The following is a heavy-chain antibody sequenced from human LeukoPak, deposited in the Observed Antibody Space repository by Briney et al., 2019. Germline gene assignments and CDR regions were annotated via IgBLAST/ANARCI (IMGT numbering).Heavy chain of an antibody. J-gene: IGHJ6*03. CDR3: AGQTYCINGVCYTEEGEFYYYMRV. CDR1: GGSISSSSTYY. Sequence: PSETLSLTCTVSGGSISSSSTYYWGWIRQPPGKGLEWIGNIYYNGGTYYNPSLKSRVTISVDTSKNQFSLKLTSVTAADTAVYYCAGQTYCINGVCYTEEGEFYYYMRVWGKGTTVTVSS. D-gene: IGHD2-8*01. V-gene: IGHV4-39*01. CDR2: IYYNGGT.